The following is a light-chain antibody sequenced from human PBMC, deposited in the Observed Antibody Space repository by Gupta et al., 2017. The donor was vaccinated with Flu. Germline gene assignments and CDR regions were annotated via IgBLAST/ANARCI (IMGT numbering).Light chain of an antibody. CDR2: ENG. Sequence: GQTARSTCSGDGLPKQYAYWYQQKQAEAAILVMYENGDQPSALPVRVTASCSGSTAAFPTSCEHQAEEEDDYYCSSDTSTNNWVFGGGTKLTVL. CDR1: GLPKQY. V-gene: IGLV3-25*01. J-gene: IGLJ3*02. CDR3: SSDTSTNNWV.